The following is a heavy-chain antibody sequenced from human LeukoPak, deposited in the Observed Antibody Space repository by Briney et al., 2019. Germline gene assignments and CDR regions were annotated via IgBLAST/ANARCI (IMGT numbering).Heavy chain of an antibody. CDR2: IYYSGST. J-gene: IGHJ4*02. CDR3: ARDRAGPFDY. CDR1: GGSISSYY. V-gene: IGHV4-59*01. Sequence: SETLSLTCTVSGGSISSYYWSWIRQPPGKGLEWIGYIYYSGSTNYNPSLKSRVTISVDTSKNQFSLKLSSVTAADTAVYYCARDRAGPFDYWGQGTLVTVSS.